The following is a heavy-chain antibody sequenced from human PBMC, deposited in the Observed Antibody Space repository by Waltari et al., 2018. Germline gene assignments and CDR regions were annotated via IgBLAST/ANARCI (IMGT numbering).Heavy chain of an antibody. V-gene: IGHV3-48*04. D-gene: IGHD1-1*01. CDR3: AREGGTIL. Sequence: EVQLVESGGGLVQPGGSLRLSCAASGFTFRSYSMNWVRQAPGKGLEWVSYISSSSTIYYADSVKGRFTISRDNAKNSLYLQMNSLRAEDTAVYYCAREGGTILWGQGTLVTVSS. CDR1: GFTFRSYS. CDR2: ISSSSTI. J-gene: IGHJ4*02.